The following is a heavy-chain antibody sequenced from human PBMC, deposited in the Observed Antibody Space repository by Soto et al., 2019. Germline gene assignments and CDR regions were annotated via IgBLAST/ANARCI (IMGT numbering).Heavy chain of an antibody. V-gene: IGHV1-8*01. Sequence: ASVKVSCKASGYTFTSYDINWVRQATGQGLEWMGWMNPNSCNTGYAQKFQGRVTMTRNTSISTAYMELSSLRSEDTAVYYCARGREMATIVYYYYYGMDVWGQGTTVTVSS. CDR2: MNPNSCNT. D-gene: IGHD5-12*01. CDR3: ARGREMATIVYYYYYGMDV. CDR1: GYTFTSYD. J-gene: IGHJ6*02.